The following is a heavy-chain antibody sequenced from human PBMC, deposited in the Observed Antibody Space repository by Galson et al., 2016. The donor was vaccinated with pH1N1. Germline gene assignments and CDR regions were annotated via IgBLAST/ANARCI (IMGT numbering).Heavy chain of an antibody. J-gene: IGHJ3*01. CDR3: ARAIAAADSA. Sequence: SLRLSCAASGFTFSSYAMAWVRQAPGKGLECVSTITGSGGGTYYADSVKGRFTISRDNAKNSLYLQMNSLRAEDTAVYYCARAIAAADSAWGQGTMVTVSS. CDR2: ITGSGGGT. V-gene: IGHV3-23*01. CDR1: GFTFSSYA. D-gene: IGHD6-13*01.